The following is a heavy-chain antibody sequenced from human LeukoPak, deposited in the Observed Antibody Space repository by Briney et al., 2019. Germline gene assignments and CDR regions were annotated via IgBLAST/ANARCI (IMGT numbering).Heavy chain of an antibody. D-gene: IGHD3-3*01. CDR1: SGSIDNEH. CDR2: TVYRGSN. CDR3: MSLIFGGAGRGN. J-gene: IGHJ4*02. Sequence: SETLSLTCSVSSGSIDNEHWCWVRQPPGKGPEWIGHTVYRGSNKYNPSLKSRVAISVDTSKNQFSLILISVTAADTAVYYCMSLIFGGAGRGNWGQGTLVTVSS. V-gene: IGHV4-59*12.